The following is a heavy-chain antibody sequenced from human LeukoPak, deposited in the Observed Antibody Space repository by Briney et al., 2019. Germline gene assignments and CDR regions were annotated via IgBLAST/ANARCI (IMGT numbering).Heavy chain of an antibody. CDR2: ISDDSNYI. V-gene: IGHV3-21*01. Sequence: GGSLRLSCADSGFTFSSYSMHWVRQAPGEGLQWVSSISDDSNYIFYADSVKGRFTISRDNAKNSLFLQMNSLRAEDTALYYCTTSPSRSSFHIWGQGTMVTVSS. CDR1: GFTFSSYS. J-gene: IGHJ3*02. CDR3: TTSPSRSSFHI.